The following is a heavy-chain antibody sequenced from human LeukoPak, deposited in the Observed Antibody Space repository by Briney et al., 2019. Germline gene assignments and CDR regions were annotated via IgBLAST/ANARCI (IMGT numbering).Heavy chain of an antibody. D-gene: IGHD3-22*01. CDR1: GGSISSGSYY. CDR3: ARDTIEYYYDSSGSYYFDY. J-gene: IGHJ4*02. V-gene: IGHV4-61*02. CDR2: IYTSGST. Sequence: PSQTLSLTCTVSGGSISSGSYYWRWIRQPPGKGLEWIGRIYTSGSTNYNPSLKSRVTISVDTSKNQFSLKLSSVTAADTAVYYCARDTIEYYYDSSGSYYFDYWGQGTLVTVSS.